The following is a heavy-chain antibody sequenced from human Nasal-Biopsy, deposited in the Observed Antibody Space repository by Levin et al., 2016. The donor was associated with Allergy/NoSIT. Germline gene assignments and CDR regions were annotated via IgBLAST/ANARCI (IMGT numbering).Heavy chain of an antibody. J-gene: IGHJ6*02. CDR3: AINWDDGALYGLDV. CDR1: GFSVSTNY. Sequence: GESLKISCAASGFSVSTNYINWVRQAPGKGLEWISVVFGGGSTYYADSVKGRFTVSRDTSKNVVFLQMNSLRPDDTAVYYCAINWDDGALYGLDVWGQGTTVTVSS. D-gene: IGHD1-1*01. V-gene: IGHV3-53*01. CDR2: VFGGGST.